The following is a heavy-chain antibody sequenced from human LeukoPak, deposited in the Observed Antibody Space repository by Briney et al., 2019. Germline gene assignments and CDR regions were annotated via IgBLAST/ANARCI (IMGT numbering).Heavy chain of an antibody. D-gene: IGHD6-13*01. J-gene: IGHJ4*02. V-gene: IGHV3-23*01. CDR1: GFTFSSYA. Sequence: GGSLRLSCAASGFTFSSYAMSWVRQAPGKGLEWVSAISGSGGSTHYADSVKGRFTISRDNSKNTLYLQMNSLRAEDTAVYYCAKKGIAAAGANLFDYWGQGTLVTVSS. CDR2: ISGSGGST. CDR3: AKKGIAAAGANLFDY.